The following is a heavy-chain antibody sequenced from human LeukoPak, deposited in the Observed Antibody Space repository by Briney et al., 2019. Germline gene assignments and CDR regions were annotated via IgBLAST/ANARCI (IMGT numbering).Heavy chain of an antibody. D-gene: IGHD1-26*01. V-gene: IGHV1-69*06. Sequence: ASVKVSCKASGGTFSSYAISWVRQAPGQGLEWMGGIIPIFGTANYAQKFQGRVSMTADTSTSTAYMELRSLRSDDTAVYYCARSGRGTYYYFDYWGQGTLVTVSS. CDR2: IIPIFGTA. CDR3: ARSGRGTYYYFDY. J-gene: IGHJ4*02. CDR1: GGTFSSYA.